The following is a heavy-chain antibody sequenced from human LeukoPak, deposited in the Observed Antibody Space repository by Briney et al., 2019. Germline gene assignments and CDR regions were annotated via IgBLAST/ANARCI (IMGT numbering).Heavy chain of an antibody. CDR3: ARDRPYDYVWGSYRHPPPFDY. CDR1: GGTFSSYA. D-gene: IGHD3-16*02. Sequence: GASVKVSCKASGGTFSSYAISWVRQAPGQGLEWMGGIIPIFGTANYAQKFQGRVTITADESTSTAYMELRSLRSDDTAVYYCARDRPYDYVWGSYRHPPPFDYWGQGTLVTVSS. J-gene: IGHJ4*02. V-gene: IGHV1-69*13. CDR2: IIPIFGTA.